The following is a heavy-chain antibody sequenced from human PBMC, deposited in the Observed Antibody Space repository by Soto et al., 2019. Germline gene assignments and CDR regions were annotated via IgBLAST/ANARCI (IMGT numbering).Heavy chain of an antibody. V-gene: IGHV4-31*03. CDR2: IYYNGST. D-gene: IGHD6-13*01. CDR3: ARYRISGSWSKFDY. Sequence: QVLLQESGPGLMKPSQTLSLTCTVSGLTISGASYYWSWIRQHPGKGLEWVGNIYYNGSTYYSPSLMSRVTLWVDPSKNQFSLRLASVTAADTAVYYCARYRISGSWSKFDYWGQGTLVTVSS. J-gene: IGHJ4*02. CDR1: GLTISGASYY.